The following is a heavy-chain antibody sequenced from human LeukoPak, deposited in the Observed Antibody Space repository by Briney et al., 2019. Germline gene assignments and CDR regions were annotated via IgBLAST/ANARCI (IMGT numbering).Heavy chain of an antibody. CDR3: AKDGYYYDSSGYYYSNLHHFDY. CDR2: ISGSGGST. CDR1: GFTFSSYG. D-gene: IGHD3-22*01. V-gene: IGHV3-23*01. Sequence: GGSLRLSCAASGFTFSSYGMSWVRQAPGKGLEWVSAISGSGGSTYYADSVKGRFTISRDNSKNTLYLQMNSPRAEDTAVYYCAKDGYYYDSSGYYYSNLHHFDYWGQGTLVTVSS. J-gene: IGHJ4*02.